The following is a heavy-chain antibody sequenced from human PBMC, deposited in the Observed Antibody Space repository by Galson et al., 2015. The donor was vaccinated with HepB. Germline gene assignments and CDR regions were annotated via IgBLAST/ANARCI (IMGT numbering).Heavy chain of an antibody. CDR1: GYTFTSYG. J-gene: IGHJ3*02. V-gene: IGHV1-18*04. CDR3: ARDPPVVVTAEDAFDI. Sequence: SVKVSCKASGYTFTSYGISWVRQAPGQGLEWMGWISAYNGNTNYAQKLQGRVTMTTDTSTSTAYMELRSLRSDDTAVYYCARDPPVVVTAEDAFDIWGQGTMVTVSS. D-gene: IGHD2-21*02. CDR2: ISAYNGNT.